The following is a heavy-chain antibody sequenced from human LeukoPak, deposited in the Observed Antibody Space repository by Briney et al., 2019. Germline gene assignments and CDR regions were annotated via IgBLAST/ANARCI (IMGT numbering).Heavy chain of an antibody. J-gene: IGHJ4*02. D-gene: IGHD3-3*01. CDR3: ARVHGAFWSGYPYYFDY. V-gene: IGHV5-51*01. Sequence: GESLKISCKGSGYSFTSCWIGWVRQMPGKGLEWMGIIYPGDSDTRHSPSFQGQVTISADKSISTAYLQWSSLKASDTAMYYCARVHGAFWSGYPYYFDYWGQGTLVTVSS. CDR1: GYSFTSCW. CDR2: IYPGDSDT.